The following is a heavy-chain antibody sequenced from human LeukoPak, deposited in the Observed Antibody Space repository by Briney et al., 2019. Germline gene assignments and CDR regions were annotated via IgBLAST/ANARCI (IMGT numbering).Heavy chain of an antibody. V-gene: IGHV5-51*01. CDR2: IYPGDSDI. CDR3: ARHGRDGYGYGAFGI. D-gene: IGHD5-18*01. J-gene: IGHJ3*02. CDR1: GYGFTSYW. Sequence: GEPLKISSKGAGYGFTSYWIGRARPMPGKALERVGIIYPGDSDIRYSPSFQGQVTISPDKSISTAYLQWSSLKASDTAMYYCARHGRDGYGYGAFGIWGQGTMVTVSS.